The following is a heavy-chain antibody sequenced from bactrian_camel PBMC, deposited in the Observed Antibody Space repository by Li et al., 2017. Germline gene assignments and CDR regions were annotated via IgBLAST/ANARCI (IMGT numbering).Heavy chain of an antibody. CDR1: EFTFRNYF. D-gene: IGHD5*01. CDR2: IHSDGINT. Sequence: QLVESGGGLVQPGGSLRLSCAASEFTFRNYFMSWVRQAPGKGLEWVASIHSDGINTYNADSVKGRFTISRDNAKNTAYLETNTLKSEDAALYYCATDYGLGVFGYWGQGTQVTVS. V-gene: IGHV3-2*01. J-gene: IGHJ6*01. CDR3: ATDYGLGVFGY.